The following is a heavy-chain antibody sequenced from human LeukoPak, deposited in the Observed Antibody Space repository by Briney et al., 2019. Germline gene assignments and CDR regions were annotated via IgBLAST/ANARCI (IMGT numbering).Heavy chain of an antibody. CDR1: GFTFSSYA. Sequence: GGSLRLSCAASGFTFSSYAMSWVRQAPGKGLEWVSAISGSGGSTYYADSVKGRFTISRDNSKNTLYLQMNSLRAEDTAVYYCAKVPGITMIVVVIPYYFDSWGQGTLVTVSS. CDR2: ISGSGGST. V-gene: IGHV3-23*01. D-gene: IGHD3-22*01. J-gene: IGHJ4*02. CDR3: AKVPGITMIVVVIPYYFDS.